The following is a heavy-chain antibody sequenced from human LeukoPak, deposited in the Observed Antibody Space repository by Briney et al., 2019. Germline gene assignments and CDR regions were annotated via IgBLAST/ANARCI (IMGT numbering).Heavy chain of an antibody. V-gene: IGHV4-38-2*01. D-gene: IGHD6-19*01. CDR2: IYYSGST. CDR1: GFTFSDYY. Sequence: SGGSLRLSCAASGFTFSDYYMSWIRQPPGKGLEWIGSIYYSGSTYYNPSLKSRVTISVDTSKNQFSLKLSSVTAADTAVYYCARGISSGWFVSIDYWGQGTLVTVSS. CDR3: ARGISSGWFVSIDY. J-gene: IGHJ4*02.